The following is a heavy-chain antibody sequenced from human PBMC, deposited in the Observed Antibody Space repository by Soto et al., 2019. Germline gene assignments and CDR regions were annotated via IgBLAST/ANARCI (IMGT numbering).Heavy chain of an antibody. Sequence: GASVKVSCKAPGDTFTSYYMHWVRQAPGQGLEWMGIINPSGGSTSYAQKFQGRVTMTRDTSTSTVYMELSSLRSEDTAVYYCARDLSRITMVRGVIYGMDVWGQGTTVTV. D-gene: IGHD3-10*01. V-gene: IGHV1-46*01. J-gene: IGHJ6*02. CDR1: GDTFTSYY. CDR3: ARDLSRITMVRGVIYGMDV. CDR2: INPSGGST.